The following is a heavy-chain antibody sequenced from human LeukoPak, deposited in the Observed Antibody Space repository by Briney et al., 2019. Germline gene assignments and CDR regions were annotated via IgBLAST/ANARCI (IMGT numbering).Heavy chain of an antibody. V-gene: IGHV3-9*01. CDR1: GFTFDNYA. Sequence: GRSLRLSCAASGFTFDNYAMHWVRQAPGKGLEWVSGIAWNSGNTGFADSVKGRFTISRDNAENSLYLQMNSLTPEDTAFYFCAKDMHSYGSGSSYNPWGPFDSWGQGTLVTVSS. D-gene: IGHD3-10*01. CDR3: AKDMHSYGSGSSYNPWGPFDS. J-gene: IGHJ4*02. CDR2: IAWNSGNT.